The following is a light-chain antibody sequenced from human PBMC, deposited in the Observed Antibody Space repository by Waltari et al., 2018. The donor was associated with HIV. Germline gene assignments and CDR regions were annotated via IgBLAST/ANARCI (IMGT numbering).Light chain of an antibody. CDR3: ATWDDSLNAWV. Sequence: QSVLNHSPSASGTPGQRVIISCSGSSSNIGSNTVTWYQQFPGTAPKLLIYSYGQRPSGVPERFSGSKSATSSSLASSGLRSEDEADYYCATWDDSLNAWVFGGGTKLTVL. CDR2: SYG. V-gene: IGLV1-44*01. CDR1: SSNIGSNT. J-gene: IGLJ3*02.